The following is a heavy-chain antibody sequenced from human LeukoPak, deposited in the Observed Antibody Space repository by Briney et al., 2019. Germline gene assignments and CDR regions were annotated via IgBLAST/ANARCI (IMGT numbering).Heavy chain of an antibody. CDR3: AKRDSSGSYPYYFDY. Sequence: GGSLRLSCAASGFTFSSYAMSWVRQAPGKGLEWVSAISGSGGSTYYADSVKGRFTISRDNSKNTLYLQMNSLRVEDTAAYYCAKRDSSGSYPYYFDYWGQGTLVTVSS. CDR2: ISGSGGST. V-gene: IGHV3-23*01. J-gene: IGHJ4*02. CDR1: GFTFSSYA. D-gene: IGHD3-22*01.